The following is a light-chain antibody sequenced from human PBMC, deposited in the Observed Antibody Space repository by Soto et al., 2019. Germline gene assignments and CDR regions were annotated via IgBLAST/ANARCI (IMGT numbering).Light chain of an antibody. J-gene: IGLJ2*01. CDR2: RNN. CDR1: SSNIGSNY. CDR3: AAWDGSLSGPV. V-gene: IGLV1-47*01. Sequence: QPVLTQPPSASGTPGQRVTIFCSGSSSNIGSNYVYWYQQLPGTAPKLLMYRNNQRPSGVPDRFSGSKSGTSASLAIRGLRSEDEADYYCAAWDGSLSGPVFGGGTQLTVL.